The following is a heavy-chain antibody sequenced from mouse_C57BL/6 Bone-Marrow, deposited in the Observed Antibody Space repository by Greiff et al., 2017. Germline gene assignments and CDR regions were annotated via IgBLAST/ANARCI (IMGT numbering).Heavy chain of an antibody. CDR3: TRYYGSSSAWFAY. Sequence: QVQLKQSGAELVRPGASVTLSCKASGYTFTDYEMHWVKQTPVHGLEWIGAIDPETGGTAYNQKFKGKAILTADKSSSTAYMELRSLTSEDSAVYYCTRYYGSSSAWFAYWGQGTLVTVSA. J-gene: IGHJ3*01. D-gene: IGHD1-1*01. CDR2: IDPETGGT. CDR1: GYTFTDYE. V-gene: IGHV1-15*01.